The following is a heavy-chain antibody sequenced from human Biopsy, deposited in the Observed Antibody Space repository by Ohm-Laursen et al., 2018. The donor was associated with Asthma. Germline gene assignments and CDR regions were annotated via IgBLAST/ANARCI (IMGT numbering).Heavy chain of an antibody. V-gene: IGHV4-61*01. CDR1: SGSGGYMRSGSYY. Sequence: SETLSLTCSLSSGSGGYMRSGSYYWTWIRQPPGKGLEWIGNIHYSGSTYSNPSLKSRVTISVDTSKKQISLRLSSVIAADTAVYYCAGFCSGGNCPDHWGQGTLVTVSS. CDR2: IHYSGST. CDR3: AGFCSGGNCPDH. J-gene: IGHJ4*02. D-gene: IGHD2-15*01.